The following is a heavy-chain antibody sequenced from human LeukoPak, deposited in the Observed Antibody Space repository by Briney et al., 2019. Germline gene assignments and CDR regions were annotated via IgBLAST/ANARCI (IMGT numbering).Heavy chain of an antibody. V-gene: IGHV4-59*08. CDR1: GGSIISYC. Sequence: SATLSLTCTVSGGSIISYCWSWIRQPPGKGLEWIGYIYYSGSTNYNPSLKSRVTISVDTSKNQFSLKLSSVTAADTAVYYCARHGYSSSWSYYYYGMDVWGQGTTVTVSS. D-gene: IGHD6-13*01. CDR3: ARHGYSSSWSYYYYGMDV. J-gene: IGHJ6*02. CDR2: IYYSGST.